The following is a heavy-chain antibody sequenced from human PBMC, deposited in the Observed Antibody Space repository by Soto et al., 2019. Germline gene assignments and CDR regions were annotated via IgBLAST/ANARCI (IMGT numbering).Heavy chain of an antibody. D-gene: IGHD3-22*01. CDR3: ARELYYYDSSGYSNWFDT. CDR2: INAGNGNT. J-gene: IGHJ5*02. CDR1: GYTFTSYA. Sequence: ASVKVSCKASGYTFTSYAMHWVRQAPGQRLEWMGWINAGNGNTKYSQKFQGRVTITRDTSASTAYMELSSLRSEDTAVYYCARELYYYDSSGYSNWFDTWGQGTLVTVSS. V-gene: IGHV1-3*01.